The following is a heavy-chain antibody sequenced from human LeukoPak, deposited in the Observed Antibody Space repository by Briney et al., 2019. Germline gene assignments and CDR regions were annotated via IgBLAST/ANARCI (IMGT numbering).Heavy chain of an antibody. CDR3: ARDRGSGSYSYFDY. CDR1: GFTFSSYG. Sequence: PGGSLRLSCAASGFTFSSYGMSWVRQAPGKGLEWVSVIYSGGSTYYADSVKGRFTISRDNSKNTLYLQMNSLRAEDTAVYYCARDRGSGSYSYFDYWGQGTLVTVSS. D-gene: IGHD3-10*01. CDR2: IYSGGST. J-gene: IGHJ4*02. V-gene: IGHV3-53*01.